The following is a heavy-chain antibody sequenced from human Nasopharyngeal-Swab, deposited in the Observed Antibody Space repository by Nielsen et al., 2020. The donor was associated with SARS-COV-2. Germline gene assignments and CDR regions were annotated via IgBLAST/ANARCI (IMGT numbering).Heavy chain of an antibody. D-gene: IGHD3-3*01. CDR3: AKVRFLEWLLRFDP. CDR2: ISGSGGST. J-gene: IGHJ5*02. Sequence: VRQALGKGLEWVSAISGSGGSTYYADSVKGRFTISRDNSKNTLYLQMNSLRAEDTAVYYCAKVRFLEWLLRFDPWGQGTLVTVSS. V-gene: IGHV3-23*01.